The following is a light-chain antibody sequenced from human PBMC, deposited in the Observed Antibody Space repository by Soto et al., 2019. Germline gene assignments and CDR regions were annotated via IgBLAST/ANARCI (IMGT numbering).Light chain of an antibody. J-gene: IGKJ1*01. CDR3: QQYGSSGT. V-gene: IGKV3-20*01. Sequence: EIVMTQSPPTLSVSPGERATLSCRASQSVGSKLAWYQQRPGQAPRLLIYGGSSRATGIPVRFSGSGSETDFTLTITRLEPEDFAVYYRQQYGSSGTFGQGTKVDIK. CDR2: GGS. CDR1: QSVGSK.